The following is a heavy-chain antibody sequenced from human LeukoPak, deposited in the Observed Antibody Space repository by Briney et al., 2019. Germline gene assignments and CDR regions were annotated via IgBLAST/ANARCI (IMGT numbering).Heavy chain of an antibody. V-gene: IGHV4-59*01. D-gene: IGHD6-6*01. Sequence: SETLSLTCTVSGGSISSYYWSWIRQPPGKGLEWIGYIYYSGSTNYNPSLKSRVTISVDTSKNQFSLKLSSVTAADTAVYYCARKGRRAAARLDYWGQGTLVTVSS. CDR3: ARKGRRAAARLDY. CDR1: GGSISSYY. J-gene: IGHJ4*02. CDR2: IYYSGST.